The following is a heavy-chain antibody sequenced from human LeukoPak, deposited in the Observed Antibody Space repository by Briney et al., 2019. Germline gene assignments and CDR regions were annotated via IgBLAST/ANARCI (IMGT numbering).Heavy chain of an antibody. J-gene: IGHJ6*03. CDR1: GGTFSSHV. V-gene: IGHV1-69*04. CDR3: ARAEGSGPIVDLYYYYMDV. CDR2: IIPILGIA. Sequence: ASVKVSCKTSGGTFSSHVIDWVRQAPGQGLEWMGRIIPILGIANYAQKFQGRVTITADKSTSTAYMELSSLRSEDTAVYYCARAEGSGPIVDLYYYYMDVWGKGTTVTVSS. D-gene: IGHD3-10*01.